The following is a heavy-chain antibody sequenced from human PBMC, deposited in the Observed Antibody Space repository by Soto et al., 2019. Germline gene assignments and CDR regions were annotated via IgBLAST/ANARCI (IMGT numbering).Heavy chain of an antibody. CDR3: ARGIPGHSGVDV. D-gene: IGHD2-2*02. CDR1: GFDINTYW. V-gene: IGHV3-74*01. J-gene: IGHJ6*02. Sequence: EVQLVESGGALVQPRGSLGLSCEASGFDINTYWMHWVRQGPGKGLVWVSRIKSDGSNTDYADSVKGRFTISRDNAKNTLYLQLHSLRAEDTAVYYCARGIPGHSGVDVWGQGTMVTVAS. CDR2: IKSDGSNT.